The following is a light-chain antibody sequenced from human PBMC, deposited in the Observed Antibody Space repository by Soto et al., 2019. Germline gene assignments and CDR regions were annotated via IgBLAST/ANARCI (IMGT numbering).Light chain of an antibody. CDR3: QKHNAAPLT. J-gene: IGKJ4*01. CDR1: QGICNY. V-gene: IGKV1-27*01. CDR2: TSS. Sequence: DIQMTQSPSSLSASVGDRVTITCRASQGICNYLAWYQQKPGKVPKLLIYTSSTLQSGVPSRFSGSGSGTDFTLTISNLQPEDVATYYCQKHNAAPLTFGGGTRWIS.